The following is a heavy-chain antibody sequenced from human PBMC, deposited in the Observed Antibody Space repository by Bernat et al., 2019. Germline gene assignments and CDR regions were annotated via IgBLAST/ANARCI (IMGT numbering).Heavy chain of an antibody. V-gene: IGHV3-33*01. Sequence: VQLVESGGGLVQPGGSLRLSCAASGFTFSSYGMHWVRQAPGKGLEWVAVIWYDGSNKYYADSVKGRFTISRDNSKNTLYLQMNSLRAEDTAVYYCARDQSNYYGSGGMDVWGQGTTVTVSS. CDR1: GFTFSSYG. CDR3: ARDQSNYYGSGGMDV. D-gene: IGHD3-10*01. CDR2: IWYDGSNK. J-gene: IGHJ6*02.